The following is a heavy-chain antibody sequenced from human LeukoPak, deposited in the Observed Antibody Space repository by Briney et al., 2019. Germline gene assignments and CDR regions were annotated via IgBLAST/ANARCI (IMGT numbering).Heavy chain of an antibody. D-gene: IGHD3-22*01. CDR3: AREYSSGYYRTFDY. V-gene: IGHV3-30-3*01. J-gene: IGHJ4*02. CDR2: ISHDGSNK. Sequence: GGSLRLSCAASGFIFSTYTMHWVRQAPGKGLEWVAIISHDGSNKHYADSVKGRFTISRDNSKNTLYLQMSSLRPEDTAVYYCAREYSSGYYRTFDYWGQGTLVTVSS. CDR1: GFIFSTYT.